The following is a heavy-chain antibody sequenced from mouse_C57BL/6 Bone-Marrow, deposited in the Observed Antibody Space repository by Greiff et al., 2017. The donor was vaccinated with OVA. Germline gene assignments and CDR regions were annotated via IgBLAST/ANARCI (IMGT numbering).Heavy chain of an antibody. CDR2: IDPETGGT. V-gene: IGHV1-15*01. J-gene: IGHJ4*01. CDR3: TRWGWLAMDY. CDR1: GYTFTDYE. Sequence: QVQLKESGAELVRPGASVTLSCKASGYTFTDYEMHWVKQTPVHGLEWIGAIDPETGGTAYNQKFKGKAILTADKSSSTAYMELRSLTSEDSAVYYCTRWGWLAMDYWGQGTSVTVSS. D-gene: IGHD2-2*01.